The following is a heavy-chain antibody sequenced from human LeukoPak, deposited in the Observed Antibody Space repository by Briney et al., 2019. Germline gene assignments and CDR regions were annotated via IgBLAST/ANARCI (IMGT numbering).Heavy chain of an antibody. Sequence: SETLSLTCTVSGGSISSSSYYWGWIRQPPGKGLEWIGSINYSGSTYYNPSLKSRVTISVDTSKNQFSLKSSSVTAADTAVYYCVRHVWSSSWYWKGSGNWFDPWGQGILVTVSS. CDR1: GGSISSSSYY. CDR3: VRHVWSSSWYWKGSGNWFDP. V-gene: IGHV4-39*01. CDR2: INYSGST. D-gene: IGHD6-13*01. J-gene: IGHJ5*02.